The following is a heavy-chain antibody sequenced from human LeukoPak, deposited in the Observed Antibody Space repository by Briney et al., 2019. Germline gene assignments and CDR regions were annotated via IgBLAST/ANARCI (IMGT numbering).Heavy chain of an antibody. Sequence: PGGTLRLSCAASGFTFNTYGMSWVRQAPGKGLEWVSGISGSGGATYYADSVKGRFTISRDDPHNTLYLQMNSLRAEDTAVYYCAKPSVMAQWVMDVWGKGTTVTISS. J-gene: IGHJ6*04. V-gene: IGHV3-23*01. CDR2: ISGSGGAT. CDR3: AKPSVMAQWVMDV. D-gene: IGHD6-19*01. CDR1: GFTFNTYG.